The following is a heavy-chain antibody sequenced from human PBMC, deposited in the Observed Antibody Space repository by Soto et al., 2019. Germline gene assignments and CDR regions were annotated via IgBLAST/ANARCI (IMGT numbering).Heavy chain of an antibody. CDR2: IYYSGST. Sequence: SENLSLTCFVSGVSISSGCYYWSWIRQHPGEGLQWIGNIYYSGSTNYNPSLKSRIIISLDTSKNQFSLKLSSVTAADTAVYFCARYRISGSWSKFDYWGQGTLVTASS. D-gene: IGHD6-13*01. CDR3: ARYRISGSWSKFDY. J-gene: IGHJ4*02. CDR1: GVSISSGCYY. V-gene: IGHV4-31*03.